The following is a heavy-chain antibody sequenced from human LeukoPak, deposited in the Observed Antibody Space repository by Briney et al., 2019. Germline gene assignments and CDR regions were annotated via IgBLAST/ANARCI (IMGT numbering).Heavy chain of an antibody. J-gene: IGHJ4*02. D-gene: IGHD5-24*01. CDR1: GFTFSSSW. Sequence: GSLTLSCAGSGFTFSSSWMNWVRQAPGKGLEWVANINPEGSQTRFVDSVMGRFTMSRDNAKNSLYLQMNSLRVEDTAVFYCAAWTGRGYNFWGQGTVVTVSS. CDR2: INPEGSQT. V-gene: IGHV3-7*01. CDR3: AAWTGRGYNF.